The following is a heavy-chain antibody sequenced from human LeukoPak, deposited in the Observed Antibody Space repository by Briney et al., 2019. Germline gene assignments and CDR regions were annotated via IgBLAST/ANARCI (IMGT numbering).Heavy chain of an antibody. J-gene: IGHJ4*02. D-gene: IGHD3-22*01. CDR3: ARDEQWYYDSSGYYYSN. V-gene: IGHV1-2*02. CDR2: INPNSGGT. CDR1: GYTFTGYY. Sequence: ASVKVSCKASGYTFTGYYMHWVRQAPGQGLEWMGWINPNSGGTNYAQKFQGRVTMTRDTSISTAYMELSRLRSDDTAVYYCARDEQWYYDSSGYYYSNWGQGTLVTVSS.